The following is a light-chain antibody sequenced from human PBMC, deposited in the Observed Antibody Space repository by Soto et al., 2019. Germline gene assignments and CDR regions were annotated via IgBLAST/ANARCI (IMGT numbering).Light chain of an antibody. CDR1: QSVSGW. Sequence: DIQMTQSPSTLSASVGDTATLTCRASQSVSGWLAWYQQKPGEATKLLIYDASALPRGVPSRFSGSGYGKDFTLTISRVQHDDFATYYCLKHNSYPWSFGQGTKVDIK. CDR3: LKHNSYPWS. CDR2: DAS. J-gene: IGKJ1*01. V-gene: IGKV1-5*01.